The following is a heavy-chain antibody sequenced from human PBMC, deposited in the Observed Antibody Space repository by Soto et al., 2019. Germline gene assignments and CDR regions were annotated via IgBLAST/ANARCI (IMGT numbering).Heavy chain of an antibody. Sequence: EVQLVESGGGLVQPGGSLRLSCAASGFTFSSYDMHWVRQATGKGLEWVSAIGTAGDTYYPGSVKGRFTISRENAKNSLYLQMNSLRAGGTAVYYCARFGVGQLYDYWGQGTLVTVSS. CDR3: ARFGVGQLYDY. CDR1: GFTFSSYD. V-gene: IGHV3-13*04. J-gene: IGHJ4*02. D-gene: IGHD6-13*01. CDR2: IGTAGDT.